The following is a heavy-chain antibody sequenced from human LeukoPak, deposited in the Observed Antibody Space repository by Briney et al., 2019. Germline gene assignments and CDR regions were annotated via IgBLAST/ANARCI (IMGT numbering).Heavy chain of an antibody. Sequence: GGSLRLSCAASGLTFRSSAMHWVRQAPGKGLQWVALLSYDGSTEYHADSVKGRFTISRDTSKNTLYLQMNSLRAEGTAVYYCARALWVGGYFDYWGQGTRVTVSS. J-gene: IGHJ4*02. V-gene: IGHV3-30*04. D-gene: IGHD3-10*01. CDR1: GLTFRSSA. CDR3: ARALWVGGYFDY. CDR2: LSYDGSTE.